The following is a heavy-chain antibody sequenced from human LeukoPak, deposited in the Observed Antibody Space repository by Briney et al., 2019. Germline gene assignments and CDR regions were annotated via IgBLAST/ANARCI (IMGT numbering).Heavy chain of an antibody. Sequence: ASETLSLTCTVSGGSISSSSYYWGWIRQPPGKGLEWIGSIYYSGSTYYNPSLKSRVTISVDTSKNQFSLKLSSVTAADTAVYYCARENSGSQDAFDIWGQGTMVTVSS. V-gene: IGHV4-39*07. CDR2: IYYSGST. CDR1: GGSISSSSYY. CDR3: ARENSGSQDAFDI. D-gene: IGHD1-26*01. J-gene: IGHJ3*02.